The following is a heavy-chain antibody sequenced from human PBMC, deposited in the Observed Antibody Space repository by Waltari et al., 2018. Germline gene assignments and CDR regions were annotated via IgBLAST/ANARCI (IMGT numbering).Heavy chain of an antibody. CDR1: GFTFSSYG. Sequence: QVQLVESGGGVVQPGGSLRLSCAASGFTFSSYGMHWVRQAPGKGLEWVAFIRYDGSNKYYADSVKGRFTISRDNSKNTLYLQMNSLRAEDTAVYYCAKGSQWAFDYWGQGTLVTVSS. CDR2: IRYDGSNK. CDR3: AKGSQWAFDY. J-gene: IGHJ4*02. V-gene: IGHV3-30*02. D-gene: IGHD1-26*01.